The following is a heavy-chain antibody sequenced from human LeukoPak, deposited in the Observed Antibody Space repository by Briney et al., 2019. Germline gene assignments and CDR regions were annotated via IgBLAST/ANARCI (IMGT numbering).Heavy chain of an antibody. CDR3: TTGIRGD. V-gene: IGHV3-15*04. J-gene: IGHJ4*02. CDR1: GSPFSSYW. CDR2: IASKTDGGTT. Sequence: GGSLRLSCVASGSPFSSYWMTWVRQAPGKGLEWVGRIASKTDGGTTDYAAPVKGRFTISRDDSKNTLFLQMNSLKTEDTAVYYCTTGIRGDCGQGTLVTVSS.